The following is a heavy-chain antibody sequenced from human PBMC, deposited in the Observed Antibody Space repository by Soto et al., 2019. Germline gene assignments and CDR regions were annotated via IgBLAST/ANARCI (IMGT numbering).Heavy chain of an antibody. CDR2: TYYRSKWYN. Sequence: SQTLSLTCAISGDSVSSNRAAWNWIRQSPSRGLEWLGRTYYRSKWYNDYVVAVKSRITINPDTSKNQFSLQLNSVTPEDTAVYYCARGGIAVAGKNWFDPWGHGTLVTFSS. CDR1: GDSVSSNRAA. V-gene: IGHV6-1*01. D-gene: IGHD6-19*01. J-gene: IGHJ5*02. CDR3: ARGGIAVAGKNWFDP.